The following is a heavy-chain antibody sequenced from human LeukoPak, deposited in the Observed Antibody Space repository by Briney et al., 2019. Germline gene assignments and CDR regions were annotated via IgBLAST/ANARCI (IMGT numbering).Heavy chain of an antibody. J-gene: IGHJ4*02. D-gene: IGHD3-10*01. V-gene: IGHV1-18*01. CDR2: ISIYNGNT. Sequence: ASVKVSCKASGYSFTSYGLSWVRQAPGQGLEWIGWISIYNGNTNYTQKLQGKLTMTRDTSTSTAYMELRGLKSDDTAIYYCARELYASGLGDYWGQGTLVTVSS. CDR3: ARELYASGLGDY. CDR1: GYSFTSYG.